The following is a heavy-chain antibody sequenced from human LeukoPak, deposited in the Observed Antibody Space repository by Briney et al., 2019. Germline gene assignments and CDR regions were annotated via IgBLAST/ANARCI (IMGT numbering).Heavy chain of an antibody. CDR2: ISYDGSNK. Sequence: GGSLRLSCAASGFTFSSYAMHWVRQAPGKGLEWVAVISYDGSNKYYADSVKGRFTISRDNSKNTLYLQMNSLRAEDTAVYYCARDLVVTTRGTGYGMDVWGQGTAVTVSS. CDR3: ARDLVVTTRGTGYGMDV. CDR1: GFTFSSYA. J-gene: IGHJ6*02. V-gene: IGHV3-30-3*01. D-gene: IGHD2-21*02.